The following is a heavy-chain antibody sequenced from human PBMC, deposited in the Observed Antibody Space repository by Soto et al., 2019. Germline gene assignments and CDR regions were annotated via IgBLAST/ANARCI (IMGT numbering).Heavy chain of an antibody. J-gene: IGHJ6*02. V-gene: IGHV1-8*01. CDR2: MNPNSGNT. D-gene: IGHD2-2*01. CDR3: ARQPFIVLVPAAIDGMDV. Sequence: ASVKVSCKASGYTFTSYDINWVRQATGQGLEWMGWMNPNSGNTGYAQKFQGRVTMTRNTSISTAYMELSSLRSEDTAVYYCARQPFIVLVPAAIDGMDVWGQGTTVTVSS. CDR1: GYTFTSYD.